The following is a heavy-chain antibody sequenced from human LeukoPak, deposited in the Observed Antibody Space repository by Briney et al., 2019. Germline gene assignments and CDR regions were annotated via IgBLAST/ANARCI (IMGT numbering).Heavy chain of an antibody. V-gene: IGHV3-23*01. CDR3: AKTRAAAGTDFDY. CDR2: ISGSGGST. D-gene: IGHD6-13*01. Sequence: SGGSLRLSCAASGFTFSSYAMSWVHQAPGKGLEWVSAISGSGGSTYYADSVKGRFTISRDNSKNTLYLQMNSLRAEDTAVYYCAKTRAAAGTDFDYWGQGTLVTVSS. J-gene: IGHJ4*02. CDR1: GFTFSSYA.